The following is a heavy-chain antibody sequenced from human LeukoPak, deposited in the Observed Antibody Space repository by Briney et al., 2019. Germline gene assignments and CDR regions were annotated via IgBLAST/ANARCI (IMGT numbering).Heavy chain of an antibody. Sequence: GGSLRLSCAASGFTFSSYEMNWVRQAPGKGLEWVSVIYSGGSTYYADSVKGRFTISRDNSKNTLYLQMNSLRAEDTAVYYCGRDITGWPGGDYWGQGTLVTVSS. CDR1: GFTFSSYE. J-gene: IGHJ4*02. V-gene: IGHV3-66*01. CDR3: GRDITGWPGGDY. D-gene: IGHD6-19*01. CDR2: IYSGGST.